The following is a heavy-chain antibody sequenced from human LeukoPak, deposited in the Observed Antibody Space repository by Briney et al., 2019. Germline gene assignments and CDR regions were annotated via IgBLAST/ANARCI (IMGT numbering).Heavy chain of an antibody. D-gene: IGHD2-2*02. CDR2: ISSSSNTI. Sequence: PGGALRLSCAASGFTFSSYSMNWVRQAPGTGLEWVSYISSSSNTINYADSVKGRFTISRDNAKNSLYLQMSSLRAEDTAVYYCARDIVQAAIPDAFGIWGEGTMVTVSS. CDR3: ARDIVQAAIPDAFGI. J-gene: IGHJ3*02. CDR1: GFTFSSYS. V-gene: IGHV3-48*01.